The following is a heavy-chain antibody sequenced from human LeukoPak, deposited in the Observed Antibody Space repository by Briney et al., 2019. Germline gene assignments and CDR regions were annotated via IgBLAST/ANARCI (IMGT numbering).Heavy chain of an antibody. CDR3: ARHRGGSSEVDS. D-gene: IGHD1-26*01. J-gene: IGHJ4*02. CDR1: GGSIRSSSYY. CDR2: IYYSGTT. Sequence: SETLSLTCTVSGGSIRSSSYYWDWIRQPPGKGLEWIGNIYYSGTTYYNPPLKSRVTISVDTSKNQFSLKLNSVTAADTAVYFCARHRGGSSEVDSWGQGTLATISS. V-gene: IGHV4-39*01.